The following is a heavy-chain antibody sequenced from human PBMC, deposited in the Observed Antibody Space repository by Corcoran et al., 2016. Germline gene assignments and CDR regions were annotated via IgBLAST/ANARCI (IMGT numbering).Heavy chain of an antibody. CDR3: ARVHYYYGSGSFGRCDP. D-gene: IGHD3-10*01. J-gene: IGHJ5*02. Sequence: QLQLQESGPGLVKPSETLSLTCTVSGGSISSSSYYWGWIRQPPGEGLEWIGTIYYSGRNYHNPSLKSRVTISVDTSKNQFSLKLSSVTAADTAVYYCARVHYYYGSGSFGRCDPWGQGTLVTVSS. CDR2: IYYSGRN. CDR1: GGSISSSSYY. V-gene: IGHV4-39*07.